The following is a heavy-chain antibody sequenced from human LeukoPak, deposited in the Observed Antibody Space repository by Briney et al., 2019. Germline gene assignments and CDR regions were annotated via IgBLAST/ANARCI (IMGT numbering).Heavy chain of an antibody. D-gene: IGHD6-19*01. Sequence: PGGSLRLSCAASGFTFGSYAMHWVRQTPGKGLEWVAVISYDRSNIYSADSVKGRFTISRDNSKNTLYLQMNSLRAEDTAVYYCARPYSSGWYGDFDYWGQGTLVTVSS. CDR1: GFTFGSYA. J-gene: IGHJ4*02. V-gene: IGHV3-30-3*01. CDR2: ISYDRSNI. CDR3: ARPYSSGWYGDFDY.